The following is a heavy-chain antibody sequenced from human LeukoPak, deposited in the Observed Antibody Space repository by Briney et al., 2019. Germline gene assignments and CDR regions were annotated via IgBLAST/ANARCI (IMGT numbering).Heavy chain of an antibody. CDR1: GGSISSGGYY. J-gene: IGHJ6*02. CDR3: ARGSVGPRLDV. Sequence: SETLSLTCTVSGGSISSGGYYWSWIRQHPGKGLEWIGYIYYSGSTYYNPSLKSRVTISVDKSKNQFSLKLSSVTAADTAVYYCARGSVGPRLDVWGQGTTVTVSS. CDR2: IYYSGST. V-gene: IGHV4-31*03.